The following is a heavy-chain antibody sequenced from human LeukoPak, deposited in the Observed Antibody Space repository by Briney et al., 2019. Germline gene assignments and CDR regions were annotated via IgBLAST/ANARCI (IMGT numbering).Heavy chain of an antibody. Sequence: SVKVSCKASGGTLSSYAISWVRQAPGQGLEWMGRIIPILGIANYAQKFQGRVTITADKSTSTAYMELSSLRSEDTAVYYCARLGYCSSTSCPDPDYYYYGMDVWGQGTTVTVSS. CDR2: IIPILGIA. J-gene: IGHJ6*02. CDR1: GGTLSSYA. V-gene: IGHV1-69*04. D-gene: IGHD2-2*01. CDR3: ARLGYCSSTSCPDPDYYYYGMDV.